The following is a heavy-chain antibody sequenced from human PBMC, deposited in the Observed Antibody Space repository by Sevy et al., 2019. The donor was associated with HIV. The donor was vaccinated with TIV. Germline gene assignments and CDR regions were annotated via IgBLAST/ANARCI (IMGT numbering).Heavy chain of an antibody. V-gene: IGHV3-15*01. Sequence: GGSLRLSCSASGFPFNKEWMSWVRQAPGKGLEWVGRIKSKKDGGATDYAAPANGRFTISRDDSKNTLYLQMNSLKIEDTGFYCCSSQGERYWGLGTLVTVSS. CDR3: SSQGERY. J-gene: IGHJ4*02. D-gene: IGHD3-16*01. CDR1: GFPFNKEW. CDR2: IKSKKDGGAT.